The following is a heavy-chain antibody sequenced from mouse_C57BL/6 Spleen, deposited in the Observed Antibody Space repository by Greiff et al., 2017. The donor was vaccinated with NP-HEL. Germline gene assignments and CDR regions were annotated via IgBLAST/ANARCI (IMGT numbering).Heavy chain of an antibody. CDR1: GFTFSNYW. D-gene: IGHD2-3*01. V-gene: IGHV6-3*01. Sequence: DVKLVESGGGLVQPGGSMKLSCVASGFTFSNYWMNWVRQSPEKGLEWVAQIRLKSDNYATHYAESVKGRFTISRDDSKSSVYLQMNNLRAEDTGIYYCTRWLLYWYFDVWGTGTTVTVSS. CDR2: IRLKSDNYAT. CDR3: TRWLLYWYFDV. J-gene: IGHJ1*03.